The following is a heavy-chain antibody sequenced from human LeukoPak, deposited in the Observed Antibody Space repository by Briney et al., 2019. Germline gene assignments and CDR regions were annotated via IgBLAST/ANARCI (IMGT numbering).Heavy chain of an antibody. D-gene: IGHD2-8*01. J-gene: IGHJ4*02. Sequence: GGSLRLSCAASGFTFDDYGMSWVRQAPGSGLEWVAFIGFDGSKIYYADSVKGRFTISRDNSKNTVNLQMNSLRVEDTAVYYCAKDSDTYGHRHFDHWGQGTLVTVSS. CDR3: AKDSDTYGHRHFDH. V-gene: IGHV3-30*02. CDR1: GFTFDDYG. CDR2: IGFDGSKI.